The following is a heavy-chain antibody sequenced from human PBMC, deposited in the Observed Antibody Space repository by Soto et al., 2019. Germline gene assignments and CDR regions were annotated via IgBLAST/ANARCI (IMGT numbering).Heavy chain of an antibody. D-gene: IGHD3-3*02. CDR2: IYYSGST. CDR3: ATTDADHFNGMDV. V-gene: IGHV4-28*01. Sequence: QVQLQESGPGLVKPSDTLSLTCAVSGYSISSSNWWGWIRQPPGKGLEWIGYIYYSGSTYYNPSLKSRVTRSVDTSKNQFSLKLSSVTAVDTAVYYCATTDADHFNGMDVWGQGTTVTVSS. CDR1: GYSISSSNW. J-gene: IGHJ6*02.